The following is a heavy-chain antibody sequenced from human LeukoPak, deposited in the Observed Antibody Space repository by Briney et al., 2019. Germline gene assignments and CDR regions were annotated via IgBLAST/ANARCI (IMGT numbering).Heavy chain of an antibody. D-gene: IGHD6-19*01. CDR3: ARRDSGWYLGTYYYYYGMDV. CDR1: GGSFSGYY. CDR2: INHSGST. J-gene: IGHJ6*02. Sequence: SETLSLTCAVYGGSFSGYYWSWIRQPPGKGLEWIGEINHSGSTNYNPSLKSRVTISVDTSKNQFSLKLSSVTAADTAVYYCARRDSGWYLGTYYYYYGMDVWGQGTTVTVSS. V-gene: IGHV4-34*01.